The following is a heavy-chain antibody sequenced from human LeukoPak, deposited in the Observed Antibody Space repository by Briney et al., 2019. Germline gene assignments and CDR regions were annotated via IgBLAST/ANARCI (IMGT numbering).Heavy chain of an antibody. J-gene: IGHJ4*02. D-gene: IGHD3-22*01. V-gene: IGHV3-33*08. CDR1: GFTFSSYW. CDR3: AREAGYYDSSGFFPRLDY. Sequence: GGSLRLSCAASGFTFSSYWMSWVRQAPGKGLEWVAVIWYDGSNKYYADSVKGRFTISRDNSKNTLYLQTNSLRAEDTAVYYCAREAGYYDSSGFFPRLDYWGQGTLVTVSS. CDR2: IWYDGSNK.